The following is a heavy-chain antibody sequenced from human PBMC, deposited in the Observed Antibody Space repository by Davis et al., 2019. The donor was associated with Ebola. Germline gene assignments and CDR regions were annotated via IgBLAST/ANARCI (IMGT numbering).Heavy chain of an antibody. D-gene: IGHD3-3*01. V-gene: IGHV3-23*01. Sequence: GESLKISCAASGFTFSSYAMSWVRQAPGKGLEWVSDISGIGGSTYSADSVKGGLTISRANSKKTLYLQMNSLRAEDTAVYYCAKSGLSFGVVKYHYGMDVWGQGTTVTVSS. CDR1: GFTFSSYA. J-gene: IGHJ6*02. CDR3: AKSGLSFGVVKYHYGMDV. CDR2: ISGIGGST.